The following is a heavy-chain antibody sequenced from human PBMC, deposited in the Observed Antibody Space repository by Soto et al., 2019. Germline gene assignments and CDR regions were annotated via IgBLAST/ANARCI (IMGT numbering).Heavy chain of an antibody. V-gene: IGHV3-23*01. CDR3: ARGGGIAVAGTHLDY. J-gene: IGHJ4*02. D-gene: IGHD6-19*01. CDR1: GFTFSSYA. CDR2: IGGSGAGT. Sequence: EVQLLESGGGLVQPGGSLRLSCAASGFTFSSYAMSWVRQAPGKGLEWVSGIGGSGAGTNYADSVKGRFTISRANSKNTLYLQMSSLRAEATAVYYCARGGGIAVAGTHLDYWGQGTLVTVSS.